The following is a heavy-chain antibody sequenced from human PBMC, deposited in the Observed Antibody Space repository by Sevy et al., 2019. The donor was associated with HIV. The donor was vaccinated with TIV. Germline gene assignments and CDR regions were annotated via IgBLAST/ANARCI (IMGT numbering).Heavy chain of an antibody. Sequence: SETLSLTCAVSGVSISSGAYSWNWIRQPPGKGLEWIGYIYHTGNTYYNPSLKSRIAISLDRSKNQFSLRLSSVTAADTAVYFCARDGGTMTTPGSFDIWGQGTMVTVSS. J-gene: IGHJ3*02. D-gene: IGHD4-17*01. CDR2: IYHTGNT. CDR1: GVSISSGAYS. CDR3: ARDGGTMTTPGSFDI. V-gene: IGHV4-30-2*01.